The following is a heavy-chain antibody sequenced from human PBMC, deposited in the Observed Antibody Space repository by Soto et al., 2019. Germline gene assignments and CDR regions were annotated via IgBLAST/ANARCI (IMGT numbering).Heavy chain of an antibody. V-gene: IGHV3-48*03. Sequence: GALRLSCAASGFTFSSYEMNWVRQAPGKGLEWVSYISSSGSTIYYADSVKGRFTISRDNAKNSLHLQMNSLRAEDTAVYYCASLPPYYYDSSGVNWLDPWGQGTLVTVSS. J-gene: IGHJ5*02. D-gene: IGHD3-22*01. CDR1: GFTFSSYE. CDR2: ISSSGSTI. CDR3: ASLPPYYYDSSGVNWLDP.